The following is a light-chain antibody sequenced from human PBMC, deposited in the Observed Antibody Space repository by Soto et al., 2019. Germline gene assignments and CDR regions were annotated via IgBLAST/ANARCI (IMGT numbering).Light chain of an antibody. CDR2: EVN. CDR3: RSYAGSDNVI. V-gene: IGLV2-8*01. J-gene: IGLJ2*01. Sequence: QSALTQPPSASGSPGQSVTISCTGTSSNVGSYDYVCWYQHHPSKANKLMIFEVNKPSSVVPDRFCASNSGNAAPLTVSVLHDDDEGDYHGRSYAGSDNVIFGGGTKLTVL. CDR1: SSNVGSYDY.